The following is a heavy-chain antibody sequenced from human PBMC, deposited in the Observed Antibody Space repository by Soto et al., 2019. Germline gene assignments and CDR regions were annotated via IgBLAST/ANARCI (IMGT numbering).Heavy chain of an antibody. J-gene: IGHJ1*01. D-gene: IGHD3-22*01. CDR1: GGTFSSYA. V-gene: IGHV1-69*13. Sequence: GASVKVSCKASGGTFSSYAISWVRQAPGQGLEWMGGIIPIFGTANYAQKFQGRVTITADESTSTAYMELSSLRSEDTAVYYCARARGAVRYYYDSSGYPRRSPNSFAEYFQHWGQGTLVTVSS. CDR3: ARARGAVRYYYDSSGYPRRSPNSFAEYFQH. CDR2: IIPIFGTA.